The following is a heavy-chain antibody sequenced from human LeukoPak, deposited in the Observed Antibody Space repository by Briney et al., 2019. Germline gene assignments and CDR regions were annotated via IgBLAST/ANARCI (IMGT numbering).Heavy chain of an antibody. V-gene: IGHV3-23*01. CDR1: GFTFSSYA. D-gene: IGHD6-6*01. J-gene: IGHJ4*02. Sequence: GGSLRLSCAASGFTFSSYAMSWVRQAPGKGLEWVSAISGSGGSTYYADSVKGRFTISRDNSKNTLYLQMNSLRAEDTAVYYCAKRVAARLEAYYFDYWGQGTLVTVSS. CDR2: ISGSGGST. CDR3: AKRVAARLEAYYFDY.